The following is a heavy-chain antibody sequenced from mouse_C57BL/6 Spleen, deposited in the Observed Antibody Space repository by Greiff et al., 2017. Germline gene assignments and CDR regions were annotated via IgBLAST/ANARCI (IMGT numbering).Heavy chain of an antibody. V-gene: IGHV1-82*01. CDR2: IYTGDGDT. CDR1: GYAFSSSW. J-gene: IGHJ4*01. CDR3: ARSRGNYFYAMDY. D-gene: IGHD2-1*01. Sequence: QVQLKESGPELVKPGASVKISCKASGYAFSSSWMNWVKQRPGKGLEWIGRIYTGDGDTNYNGKFKGKVTLTADKSSSTAYMQLSSLTSEDSAVYFCARSRGNYFYAMDYWCQGSSVTVSS.